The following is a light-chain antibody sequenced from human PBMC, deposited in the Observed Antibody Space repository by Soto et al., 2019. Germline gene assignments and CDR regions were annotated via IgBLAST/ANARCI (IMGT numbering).Light chain of an antibody. CDR1: QGIRND. J-gene: IGKJ1*01. CDR2: AAS. V-gene: IGKV1-6*01. Sequence: AIQMTQSPSSLSASVGDRVTITCRASQGIRNDLGWYQQKPGEAPELLIYAASSLQSGVPSRFSDSGSGTDFTLTISSLQPEDFATYYCLQDYNYPRTFGQGTKVDIK. CDR3: LQDYNYPRT.